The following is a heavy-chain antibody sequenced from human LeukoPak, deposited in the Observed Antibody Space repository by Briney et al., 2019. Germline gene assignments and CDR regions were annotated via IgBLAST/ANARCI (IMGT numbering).Heavy chain of an antibody. CDR3: ARAYCGGDCYSDSVYYYYGMDV. Sequence: PSETLSLTCTVSGGSISSYYWSWIRQPPGKGLEWIGYIYYSGSTNYNPSLKSRVTISVDTSKNQFSLRLSSVTAADTAVYYCARAYCGGDCYSDSVYYYYGMDVWGQGTTVTVSS. CDR2: IYYSGST. J-gene: IGHJ6*02. D-gene: IGHD2-21*02. CDR1: GGSISSYY. V-gene: IGHV4-59*01.